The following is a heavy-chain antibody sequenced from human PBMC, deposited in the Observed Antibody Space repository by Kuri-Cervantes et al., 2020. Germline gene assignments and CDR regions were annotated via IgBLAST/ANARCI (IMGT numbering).Heavy chain of an antibody. CDR1: GGSISSSSYY. D-gene: IGHD5-24*01. Sequence: SETLSLTCTVSGGSISSSSYYWGWIRQPPGKGLEWIGSIYHSGSTYYNPSLKSRVTMSVDRSKNQFSLKLSSVTAADTAVYYCARDVRDGYKNHYWYFDLWGRGTLVTVSS. V-gene: IGHV4-39*07. J-gene: IGHJ2*01. CDR3: ARDVRDGYKNHYWYFDL. CDR2: IYHSGST.